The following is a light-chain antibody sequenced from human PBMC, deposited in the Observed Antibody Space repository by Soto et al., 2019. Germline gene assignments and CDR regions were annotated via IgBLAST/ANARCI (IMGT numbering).Light chain of an antibody. V-gene: IGLV1-40*01. Sequence: QAVVTQPPSVSGAPGQRVTISCSGSSSNIGAGYDVNWYQQLPGTAPKLLIYGNNNRPSGVPDRLSGSKSGTSASLAITGLQAEDEADYYCQSYDSSLSGVVFGGGTKLTVL. J-gene: IGLJ2*01. CDR1: SSNIGAGYD. CDR2: GNN. CDR3: QSYDSSLSGVV.